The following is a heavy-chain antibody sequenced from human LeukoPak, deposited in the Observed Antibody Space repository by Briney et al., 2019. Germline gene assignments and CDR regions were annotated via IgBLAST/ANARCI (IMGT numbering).Heavy chain of an antibody. CDR3: AKGGPEASAGLSWFDP. CDR2: IYSSGST. Sequence: PSETLSLTCTVSGSSLTNYYWSFIRQPAGKGLEWIGRIYSSGSTDYNPSLESRVTISVDRSKNQISLNLSSVTAADTAVYYCAKGGPEASAGLSWFDPWGQGTLVTVSS. D-gene: IGHD1-14*01. V-gene: IGHV4-4*07. CDR1: GSSLTNYY. J-gene: IGHJ5*02.